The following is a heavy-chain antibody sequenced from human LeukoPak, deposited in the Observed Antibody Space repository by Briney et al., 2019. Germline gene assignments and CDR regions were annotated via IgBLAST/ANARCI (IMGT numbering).Heavy chain of an antibody. CDR1: GFTFSSYA. CDR2: IRASGSRT. D-gene: IGHD2-21*01. Sequence: PGGSLRLSCAASGFTFSSYAMSWVRQAPGKGLEWVSAIRASGSRTYYADSVKGRFTISRDNSKNTLSLQMNGLRADDTAVYYCAKDQADTNSYFTSVHWGQGTLVTVSS. J-gene: IGHJ4*02. CDR3: AKDQADTNSYFTSVH. V-gene: IGHV3-23*01.